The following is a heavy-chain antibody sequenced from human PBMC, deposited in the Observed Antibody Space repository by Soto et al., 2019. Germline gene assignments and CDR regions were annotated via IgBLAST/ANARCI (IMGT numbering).Heavy chain of an antibody. D-gene: IGHD1-26*01. CDR3: AKAMGPFVLSPSGYFDY. CDR2: ISAYNGNT. J-gene: IGHJ4*02. Sequence: ASVKVSCKASGYTFTSYGISWVRQAPGQGLEWMGWISAYNGNTNYAQKLQGRVTMTTDTSTSTAYMELRSLRSDDTAIYYCAKAMGPFVLSPSGYFDYWGQGTLVTVSS. CDR1: GYTFTSYG. V-gene: IGHV1-18*04.